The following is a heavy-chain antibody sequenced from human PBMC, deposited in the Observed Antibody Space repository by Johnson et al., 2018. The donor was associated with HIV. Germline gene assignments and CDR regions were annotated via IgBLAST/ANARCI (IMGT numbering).Heavy chain of an antibody. J-gene: IGHJ3*02. CDR3: ARYGSSSVGVHDAFDI. CDR2: ISSDGVTT. V-gene: IGHV3-74*02. Sequence: VQLVESGGGLVQPGGSLRLSCAASGFTFSSYWMHWVRQAPGKGLVWVSRISSDGVTTTYADSVKGRFTISRDNAKNTLYLQMNSWRAEDTAVYYCARYGSSSVGVHDAFDIWGQGTMVTVSS. CDR1: GFTFSSYW. D-gene: IGHD6-6*01.